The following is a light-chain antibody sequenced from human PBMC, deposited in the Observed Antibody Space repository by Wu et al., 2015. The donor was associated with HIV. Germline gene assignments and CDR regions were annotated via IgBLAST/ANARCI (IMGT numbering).Light chain of an antibody. CDR2: GAS. CDR1: QSIATN. V-gene: IGKV3-15*01. Sequence: EIVMTQSPATLSVSPGERVILSCRASQSIATNLAWYQQKPGQSPRLVIYGASTRASGIPPRFSGSGSGTDFTLTISSMQSEDFGIYYCQQYNNWPPLTFGGGTKVEIK. CDR3: QQYNNWPPLT. J-gene: IGKJ4*01.